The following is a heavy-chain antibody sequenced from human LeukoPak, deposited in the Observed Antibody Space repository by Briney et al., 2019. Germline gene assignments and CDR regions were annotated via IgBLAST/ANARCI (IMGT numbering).Heavy chain of an antibody. CDR1: GFTFSSYA. J-gene: IGHJ4*02. CDR2: ISGSGGST. V-gene: IGHV3-23*01. D-gene: IGHD6-19*01. Sequence: QSGGSLRLSCAASGFTFSSYAMSWVRQAPGKGLERVSAISGSGGSTYYADPVKGRFTISRDNSKNTLYLQMNSLRAEDTAVYYCARGKGYSSGWSFVYYFDYWGQGTLVTVSS. CDR3: ARGKGYSSGWSFVYYFDY.